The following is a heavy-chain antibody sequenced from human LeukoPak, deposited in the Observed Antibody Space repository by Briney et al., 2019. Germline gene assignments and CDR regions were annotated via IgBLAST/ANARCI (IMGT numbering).Heavy chain of an antibody. CDR1: GFTFSSHN. D-gene: IGHD3-22*01. J-gene: IGHJ4*02. Sequence: GGSLRLSCAASGFTFSSHNMNWVRQAPGKGLEWVSGISGSGDSTYYADSVKGRFTISRDNSKNTLYLQMNSLRAEDTAVYYCAKDYHDSSLDYFDYWGQGTLVTVSS. CDR3: AKDYHDSSLDYFDY. V-gene: IGHV3-23*01. CDR2: ISGSGDST.